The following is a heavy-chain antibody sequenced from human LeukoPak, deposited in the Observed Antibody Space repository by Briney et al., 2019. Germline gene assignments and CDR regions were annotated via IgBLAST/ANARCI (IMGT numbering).Heavy chain of an antibody. J-gene: IGHJ4*02. Sequence: GESLKISCKGSGYSFTSYWIGWVSQMPGKGLDWMGIIYPGDSDTRYSPSFQGQVTISADKSISTAYLQWSSLKASDTAMYYCARPRDSSSQYYFDYWGQGTLVTVSS. D-gene: IGHD6-6*01. CDR3: ARPRDSSSQYYFDY. CDR2: IYPGDSDT. CDR1: GYSFTSYW. V-gene: IGHV5-51*01.